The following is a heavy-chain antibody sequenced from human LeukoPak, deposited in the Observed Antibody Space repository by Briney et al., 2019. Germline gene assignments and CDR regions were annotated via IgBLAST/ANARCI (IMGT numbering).Heavy chain of an antibody. V-gene: IGHV3-66*02. J-gene: IGHJ6*03. Sequence: GGSLRLSCAASGFTVSSNYMSWVRQAPGKGLEWVSVIYTGGSTYHADSVKGRFTISRDNYKNTLYLQKNSLRAEDTAVYYCARVRITAAPNGVDYYYYMDVWGKGTTVTVSS. CDR1: GFTVSSNY. CDR3: ARVRITAAPNGVDYYYYMDV. CDR2: IYTGGST. D-gene: IGHD6-13*01.